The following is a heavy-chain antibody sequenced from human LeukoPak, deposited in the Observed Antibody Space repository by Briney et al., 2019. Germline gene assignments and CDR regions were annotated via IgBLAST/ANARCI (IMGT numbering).Heavy chain of an antibody. D-gene: IGHD5-12*01. Sequence: PSETLSLTRTVSGGSISSYFWSWLRQPPGKRLEWIGYISSSGSTDYNPSLKSRVTLSVDTSKNRLSLRLSSVTAADTAVYYCARKSSRGGFNGYDFWYFDLWGRGTLVTVSS. J-gene: IGHJ2*01. CDR1: GGSISSYF. CDR3: ARKSSRGGFNGYDFWYFDL. V-gene: IGHV4-59*08. CDR2: ISSSGST.